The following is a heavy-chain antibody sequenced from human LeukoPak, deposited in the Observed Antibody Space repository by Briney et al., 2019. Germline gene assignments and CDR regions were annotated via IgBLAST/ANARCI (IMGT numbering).Heavy chain of an antibody. CDR1: GFTFRSYA. D-gene: IGHD3-22*01. Sequence: GGSLRLSCAVSGFTFRSYAMSWVRQAPGKGLEWVSALTNSGGSGGVTYYADSVKGRFIISRDNSKSTLYLQLSSLRAEDTAVYYCAKAMSTDHYDSRGFYRVDFDSWGQGTLVTVSS. J-gene: IGHJ4*02. CDR2: LTNSGGSGGVT. V-gene: IGHV3-23*01. CDR3: AKAMSTDHYDSRGFYRVDFDS.